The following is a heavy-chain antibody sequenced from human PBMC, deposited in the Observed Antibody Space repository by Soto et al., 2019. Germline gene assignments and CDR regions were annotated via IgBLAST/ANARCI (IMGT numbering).Heavy chain of an antibody. CDR3: ARRVAALTPIHVDY. CDR1: GGSFSGYY. D-gene: IGHD6-6*01. J-gene: IGHJ4*02. V-gene: IGHV4-34*01. CDR2: INHSGST. Sequence: QVQLQQWGAGLLKPSETLSLTCAVYGGSFSGYYWSWIRQPPGKGLEWIGEINHSGSTNYNPSLKSRVTLSVDTSKNQFSVKLISVTAEDTAVYYCARRVAALTPIHVDYWGQGTLVTVSS.